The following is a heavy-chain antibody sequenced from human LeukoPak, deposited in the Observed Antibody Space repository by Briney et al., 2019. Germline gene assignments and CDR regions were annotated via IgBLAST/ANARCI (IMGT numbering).Heavy chain of an antibody. CDR1: GFTFSSYG. CDR3: AREVYYDFWSGCYSVNPWRIDGMDV. V-gene: IGHV3-33*01. CDR2: IWYDGSNK. D-gene: IGHD3-3*01. Sequence: GGSLRLSCAASGFTFSSYGMHWVRQAPGKGLEWVAVIWYDGSNKYYADSVKGRFTISRDNSKNTLYLQMNSLRAEDTAVYYCAREVYYDFWSGCYSVNPWRIDGMDVWGQGTTVTVSS. J-gene: IGHJ6*02.